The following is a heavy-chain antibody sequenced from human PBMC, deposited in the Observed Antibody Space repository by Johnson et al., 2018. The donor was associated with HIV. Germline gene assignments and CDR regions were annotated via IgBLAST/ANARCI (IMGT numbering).Heavy chain of an antibody. CDR3: ARDRITMVRGVTEDAFDI. Sequence: MLLVESGGGVVRPGGSLRLSCAASGFTFDDYDMSWVRQAPGKGLEWVSGINWNGGSTGYADSVKGRFTISRDNAKNSLYLQMNSLRAEDTALYYCARDRITMVRGVTEDAFDIWGQGTMVTVSS. J-gene: IGHJ3*02. CDR2: INWNGGST. CDR1: GFTFDDYD. V-gene: IGHV3-20*04. D-gene: IGHD3-10*01.